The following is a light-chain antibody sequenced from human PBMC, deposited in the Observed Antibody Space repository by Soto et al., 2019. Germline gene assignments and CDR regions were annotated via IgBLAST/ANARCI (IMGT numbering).Light chain of an antibody. CDR1: QGLVYSDGNTF. CDR3: LQGTHWPWT. Sequence: DVVMTQSPLSLSVTLGQPASISCRSSQGLVYSDGNTFLNWFHQRPGQSPRRLIYQVSNRDSGVPARFSGSGSGTSYTLTISGVEAEDVGIYYCLQGTHWPWTFGQGTKVEIK. J-gene: IGKJ1*01. CDR2: QVS. V-gene: IGKV2-30*01.